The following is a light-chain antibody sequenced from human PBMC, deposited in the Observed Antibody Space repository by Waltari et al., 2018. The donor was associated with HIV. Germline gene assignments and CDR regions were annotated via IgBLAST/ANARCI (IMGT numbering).Light chain of an antibody. CDR1: SSDLGGYKQ. V-gene: IGLV2-14*01. J-gene: IGLJ3*02. Sequence: QSALTQHASVSGSPGQSTTTPCTGTSSDLGGYKQVSWYQQQPGKAPKLMISEVSNRPSWVSTRFSGSRSGNTTSLTISGLQAEDEADYYCSSYTTSSTWVFGGGTKLTVL. CDR2: EVS. CDR3: SSYTTSSTWV.